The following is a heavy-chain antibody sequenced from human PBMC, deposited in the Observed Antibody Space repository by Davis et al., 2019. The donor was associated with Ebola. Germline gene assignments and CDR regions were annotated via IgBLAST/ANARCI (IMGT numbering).Heavy chain of an antibody. V-gene: IGHV3-73*01. Sequence: GESLKISCAASGFTFSSYAMHWVRQASGKGLEWVGRIRSKANSYAPAYAASVKGRFTISREDSKNTEYLQMNSLKTEDTAVYYCICSQQPFDYWGQGTLVTVSS. CDR1: GFTFSSYA. CDR2: IRSKANSYAP. D-gene: IGHD3-10*02. J-gene: IGHJ4*02. CDR3: ICSQQPFDY.